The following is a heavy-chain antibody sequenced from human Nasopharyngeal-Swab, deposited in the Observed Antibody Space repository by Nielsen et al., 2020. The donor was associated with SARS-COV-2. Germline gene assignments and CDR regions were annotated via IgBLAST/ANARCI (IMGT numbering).Heavy chain of an antibody. CDR3: ATVKYCSSISCHDYGDDWWYFDL. V-gene: IGHV3-15*01. Sequence: GESLKISCAASGFTFSNAWMSWVRQAPGKGLEWVGRIKSKTDGGTTDYAAPVKGRFTISRDDSKNTLYLQMNSLKAEDTAVYYCATVKYCSSISCHDYGDDWWYFDLWGRGTLVTVSS. CDR1: GFTFSNAW. CDR2: IKSKTDGGTT. J-gene: IGHJ2*01. D-gene: IGHD2-2*01.